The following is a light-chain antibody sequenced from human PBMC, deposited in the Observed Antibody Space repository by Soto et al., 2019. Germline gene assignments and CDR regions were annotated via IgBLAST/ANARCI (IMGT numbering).Light chain of an antibody. CDR2: EDN. CDR3: QSYDASNQV. J-gene: IGLJ3*02. V-gene: IGLV6-57*03. CDR1: SGNIASNY. Sequence: NFMLTQPHSVSESPGKTVTISCTRSSGNIASNYVQWYQQRPGSAPTTVIYEDNQRPSGVPDRFSGSIDSSSNSAALTISGLKTEDEADYYCQSYDASNQVFGGGTKVT.